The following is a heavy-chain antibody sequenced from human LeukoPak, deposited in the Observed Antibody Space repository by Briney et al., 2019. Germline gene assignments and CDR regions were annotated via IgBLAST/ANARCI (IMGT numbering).Heavy chain of an antibody. CDR3: AKNQWGLIHPAFDI. D-gene: IGHD1-26*01. CDR1: GFTFSIYA. CDR2: ISGSADNT. V-gene: IGHV3-23*01. Sequence: GGSLRLSCAASGFTFSIYAMSWVRQAPGKGLEWVSVISGSADNTLYADSVKGRFTISRDNSKSTLYLQMDSLRAEDTALYFCAKNQWGLIHPAFDIWGQGTMVTVSS. J-gene: IGHJ3*02.